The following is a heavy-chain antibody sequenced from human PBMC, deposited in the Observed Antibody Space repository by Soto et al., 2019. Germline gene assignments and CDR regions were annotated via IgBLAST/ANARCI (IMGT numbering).Heavy chain of an antibody. D-gene: IGHD5-12*01. CDR3: ARDFQRGLRLNWFDP. Sequence: QVQLQESGPGLVKPSETLSLTCTVSGGSISSYYWSWIRQPPGKGLEWIGYIYYSGSTNYNHSLKSRVTISVDTSKNQFSLKLSSVTAADTAVYYCARDFQRGLRLNWFDPWGQGTLVTVSS. V-gene: IGHV4-59*01. CDR2: IYYSGST. J-gene: IGHJ5*02. CDR1: GGSISSYY.